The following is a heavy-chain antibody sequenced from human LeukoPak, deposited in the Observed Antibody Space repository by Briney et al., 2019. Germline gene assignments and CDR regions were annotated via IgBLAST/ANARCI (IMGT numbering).Heavy chain of an antibody. CDR1: GCTFSSYE. D-gene: IGHD1-1*01. V-gene: IGHV3-48*03. CDR2: INSNGRTT. Sequence: GGSLRLSCAASGCTFSSYEMNWVRQAPGKGLEWVSYINSNGRTTYYADSVKGRFTISRDNAKNSLYLQMNSLRAEDTAVYYCARDQNWLPDHWGQGTLVTVSS. J-gene: IGHJ4*02. CDR3: ARDQNWLPDH.